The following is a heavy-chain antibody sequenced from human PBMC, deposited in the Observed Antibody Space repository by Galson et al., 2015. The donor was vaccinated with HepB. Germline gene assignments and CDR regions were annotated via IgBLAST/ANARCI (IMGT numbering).Heavy chain of an antibody. J-gene: IGHJ6*02. Sequence: SLRLSCAASGFTFGSYAMSWVRQAPGKGLEWVSAISGSGGSTYYADSVKGRFTISRDNSKNTLYLQMNSLRAEDTAVYYCAKSGGTGDVGYYYYYGMDVSAKGPRSPST. CDR1: GFTFGSYA. CDR2: ISGSGGST. V-gene: IGHV3-23*01. CDR3: AKSGGTGDVGYYYYYGMDV. D-gene: IGHD7-27*01.